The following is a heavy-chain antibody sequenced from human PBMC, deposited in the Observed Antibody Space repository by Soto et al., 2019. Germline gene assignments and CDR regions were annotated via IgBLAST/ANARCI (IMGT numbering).Heavy chain of an antibody. D-gene: IGHD4-17*01. V-gene: IGHV3-11*01. Sequence: GGSLRLSCAASGFTFSDYYMSWIRQAPGKGLEWVSYISSSGSTIYYADPVKGRFTISRDNAKNSLYLQMNSLRAEDTAVYYGARDRGDYGDYKIGDYWGQGTLVTVSS. CDR3: ARDRGDYGDYKIGDY. CDR2: ISSSGSTI. CDR1: GFTFSDYY. J-gene: IGHJ4*02.